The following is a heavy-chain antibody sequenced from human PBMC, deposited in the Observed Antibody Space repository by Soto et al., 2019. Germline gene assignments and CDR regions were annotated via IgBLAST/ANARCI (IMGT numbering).Heavy chain of an antibody. J-gene: IGHJ4*02. CDR1: GFTFSSYS. V-gene: IGHV3-21*01. CDR3: ARDSEIKIFGVVPNIDY. D-gene: IGHD3-3*01. Sequence: GGSLRLSCAASGFTFSSYSMNWVRQAPGKGLEWVSSISSSSSYIYYADSVKGRFTISRDNAKNSLYLQMNSLRAEDTAVYYCARDSEIKIFGVVPNIDYWGQGTLVTVSS. CDR2: ISSSSSYI.